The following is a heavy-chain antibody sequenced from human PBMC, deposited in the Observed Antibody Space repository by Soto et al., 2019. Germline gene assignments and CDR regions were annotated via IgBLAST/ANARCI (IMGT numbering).Heavy chain of an antibody. CDR2: IKSKTDGWTT. V-gene: IGHV3-15*01. CDR3: TKEYYYDSSGYYRAGYYFDY. CDR1: GFTFSNAW. D-gene: IGHD3-22*01. J-gene: IGHJ4*02. Sequence: PGGSLRLSCAASGFTFSNAWMSWVRQAPGKGLEWVGRIKSKTDGWTTDYAAPVKGRFTISRDDSKNTLYLQMNSLKTEDTAVYYRTKEYYYDSSGYYRAGYYFDYWGQGTLVTVSS.